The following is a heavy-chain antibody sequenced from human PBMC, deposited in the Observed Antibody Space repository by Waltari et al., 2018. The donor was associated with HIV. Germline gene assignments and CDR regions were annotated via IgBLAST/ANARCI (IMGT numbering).Heavy chain of an antibody. CDR1: GGSISSYY. CDR2: IYYSGST. J-gene: IGHJ6*03. CDR3: ARDRKHDYGDYYYYYYYMDV. D-gene: IGHD4-17*01. Sequence: QVQLQESGPGLVKPSETLSLTCTVSGGSISSYYWCWIRPPPGKGREWIGYIYYSGSTNYNPSLKSRVTISVDTSKNQFSLKLSSVTAADTAVYYCARDRKHDYGDYYYYYYYMDVWGKGTTVTVSS. V-gene: IGHV4-59*01.